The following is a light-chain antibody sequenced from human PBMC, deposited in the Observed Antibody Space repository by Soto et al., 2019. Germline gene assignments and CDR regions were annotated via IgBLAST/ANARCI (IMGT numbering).Light chain of an antibody. CDR2: EGS. Sequence: QSVLTQPASVSGSPGQSITISCTGTSSDVGNYNLVSWYQQHPGKAPKLIIYEGSKRPSGVSNRFSGSKSGNTASLTISGLQAEDEVDYYCCSYAGSNTWVFGGGTKLTVL. J-gene: IGLJ3*02. CDR3: CSYAGSNTWV. CDR1: SSDVGNYNL. V-gene: IGLV2-23*01.